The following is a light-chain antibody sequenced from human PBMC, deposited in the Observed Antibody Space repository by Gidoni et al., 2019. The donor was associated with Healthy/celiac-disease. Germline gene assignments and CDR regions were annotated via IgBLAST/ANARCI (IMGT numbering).Light chain of an antibody. CDR2: SNN. J-gene: IGLJ2*01. CDR3: AAGDDSLNGVV. Sequence: QPVLTQPPSASGTPGQWVTISCSGSSSNIGSNTVNWYQQLPGTAPKLLIYSNNQRPSGVPDRFSGSKSGTSASLAISGLQSEDEADYYCAAGDDSLNGVVFGGGTKLTVL. V-gene: IGLV1-44*01. CDR1: SSNIGSNT.